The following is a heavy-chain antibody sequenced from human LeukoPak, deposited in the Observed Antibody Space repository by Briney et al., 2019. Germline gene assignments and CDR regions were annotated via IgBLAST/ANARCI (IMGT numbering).Heavy chain of an antibody. V-gene: IGHV1-46*01. J-gene: IGHJ4*02. CDR1: GYSFSSYY. CDR2: INPSGGST. Sequence: ASVKVSCKASGYSFSSYYMHWVRQAPGQGLEWMGIINPSGGSTTYAQKFRDRVTMTRDTSTTAVYMELSSLKSEDTAVYYCARWTGTTGLDYWGQGTLVTVSS. CDR3: ARWTGTTGLDY. D-gene: IGHD1-1*01.